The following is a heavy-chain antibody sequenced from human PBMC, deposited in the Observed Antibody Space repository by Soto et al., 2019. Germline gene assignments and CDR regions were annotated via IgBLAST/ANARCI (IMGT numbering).Heavy chain of an antibody. CDR2: INHSGST. CDR3: ARGGLNWFDP. CDR1: GGSFSVYY. V-gene: IGHV4-34*01. Sequence: PSETLSLTCAVYGGSFSVYYWSWIRQPPGKGLEWIGEINHSGSTNYNPSLKSRVTISVDTSKNQFSLKLSSVTAADTAVYYCARGGLNWFDPWGKETLVTVP. J-gene: IGHJ5*02.